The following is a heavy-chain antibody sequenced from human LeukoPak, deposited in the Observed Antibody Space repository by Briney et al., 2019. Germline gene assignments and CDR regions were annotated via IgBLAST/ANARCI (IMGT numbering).Heavy chain of an antibody. CDR2: ISGYNGNT. D-gene: IGHD3-22*01. Sequence: ASVKVSCKASGYTFTRNGISWVRQAPGQGLEWMGWISGYNGNTNYAQKLQGRVTMTTDTSTSTAYMELRSLRSDDTAVYYCARDGNYYDSSGYLYWGQGTLVTVSS. CDR1: GYTFTRNG. CDR3: ARDGNYYDSSGYLY. V-gene: IGHV1-18*01. J-gene: IGHJ4*02.